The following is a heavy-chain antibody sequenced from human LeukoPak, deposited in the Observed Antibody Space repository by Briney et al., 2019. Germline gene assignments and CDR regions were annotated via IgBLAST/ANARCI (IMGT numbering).Heavy chain of an antibody. V-gene: IGHV3-43*01. J-gene: IGHJ4*02. Sequence: GGSLRLSCAASGFTFDDNSKHWVRQPPGKGLEWVSLISWDGGGTYYADSVKGRFTISRDNAKKSLYLQMNSLRAEDTAVYYCARGWGEGGQGTLVTVSS. CDR3: ARGWGE. CDR2: ISWDGGGT. CDR1: GFTFDDNS. D-gene: IGHD3-10*01.